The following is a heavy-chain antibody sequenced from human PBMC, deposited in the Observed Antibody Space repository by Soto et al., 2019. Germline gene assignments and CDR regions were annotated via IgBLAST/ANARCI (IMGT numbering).Heavy chain of an antibody. Sequence: QVHLVQSGAEVKKPGASVKVSCKGSGYGFTTYGITGVRQAPGQGLEWMAWISAHNGNTNYAKKLQGRVTVTRDTSTSTAYMELRSLRSDDTAVYYCARGRYGDYWGQGALVTVSS. CDR1: GYGFTTYG. V-gene: IGHV1-18*01. CDR3: ARGRYGDY. CDR2: ISAHNGNT. D-gene: IGHD1-1*01. J-gene: IGHJ4*02.